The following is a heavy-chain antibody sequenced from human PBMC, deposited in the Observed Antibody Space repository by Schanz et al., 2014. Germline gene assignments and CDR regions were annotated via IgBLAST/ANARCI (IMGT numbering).Heavy chain of an antibody. CDR2: ISVYNHNK. D-gene: IGHD3-3*01. V-gene: IGHV1-18*01. CDR1: GYTFTSYG. J-gene: IGHJ4*03. CDR3: ARDRRFFDRDDLYYFDS. Sequence: QVHLVQSGAEVKRPGASVKVSCKASGYTFTSYGISWVRQAPGQGLEWMGWISVYNHNKEYDQKFQGRVTMTTDTSTSTAYMALTDLRSDDTAVYYCARDRRFFDRDDLYYFDSWGQGTTVTVSS.